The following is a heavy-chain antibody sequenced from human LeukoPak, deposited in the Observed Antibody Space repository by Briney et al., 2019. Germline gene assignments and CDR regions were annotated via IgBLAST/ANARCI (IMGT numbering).Heavy chain of an antibody. Sequence: GGSLRLSCAASGFTFSSYWMHWVRQAPGKGLVWVSRINSDGSSTSYADSVKGRFTISRDNAKNTLYLQMSSLRAEDTAVYYCARDTTIAVAGLYNWFDPWGQGTLVTVSS. CDR1: GFTFSSYW. J-gene: IGHJ5*02. D-gene: IGHD6-19*01. CDR2: INSDGSST. CDR3: ARDTTIAVAGLYNWFDP. V-gene: IGHV3-74*01.